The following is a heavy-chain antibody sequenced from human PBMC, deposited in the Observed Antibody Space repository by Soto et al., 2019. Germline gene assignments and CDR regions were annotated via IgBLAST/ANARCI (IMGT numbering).Heavy chain of an antibody. J-gene: IGHJ4*02. CDR1: GGSISSYY. CDR2: IYYSGST. V-gene: IGHV4-59*01. D-gene: IGHD2-15*01. CDR3: TRVGARSCSGATCPMAY. Sequence: KPSETLSLTCTVSGGSISSYYWSWIRQPPGKGLEWIGYIYYSGSTNYNPSLKSRVTISVDTSKNQFSLNVSSVTAADTAVYYCTRVGARSCSGATCPMAYWGQGALVTVSS.